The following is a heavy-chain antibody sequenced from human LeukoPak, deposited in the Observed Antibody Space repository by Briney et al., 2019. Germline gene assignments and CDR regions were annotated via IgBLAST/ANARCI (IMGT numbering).Heavy chain of an antibody. Sequence: ASETLSLTCTVSGGSIRSYYWSWIRQPPGKGLEWIGYIYYSGSTNYNPSLKSRVSISVDTSKNQFSLKLSSVTAADTAVYYCARAGSTVTMLYPFDHWGQGTLVTVSS. V-gene: IGHV4-59*01. CDR1: GGSIRSYY. CDR3: ARAGSTVTMLYPFDH. J-gene: IGHJ4*02. CDR2: IYYSGST. D-gene: IGHD4-17*01.